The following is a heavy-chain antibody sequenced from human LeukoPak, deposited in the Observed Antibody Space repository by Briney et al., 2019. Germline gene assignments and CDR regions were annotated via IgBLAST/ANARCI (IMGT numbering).Heavy chain of an antibody. Sequence: SETLSLTCTVSGDSISTYYWSWIRQPPGKGLEWIGYIYYTGSTNYNPSLKSRVTMSVDTSKNQFSLKLSSVTAADTAVYYCARGIPCSSTSCPIPHPGRGYYMDVWGKGTTVTVSS. CDR1: GDSISTYY. V-gene: IGHV4-59*12. J-gene: IGHJ6*03. CDR3: ARGIPCSSTSCPIPHPGRGYYMDV. CDR2: IYYTGST. D-gene: IGHD2-2*01.